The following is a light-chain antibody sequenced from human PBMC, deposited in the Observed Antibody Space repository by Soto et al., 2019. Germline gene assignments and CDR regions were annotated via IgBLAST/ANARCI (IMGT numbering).Light chain of an antibody. J-gene: IGLJ3*02. CDR2: SNN. V-gene: IGLV1-44*01. Sequence: QSVLTQPPSASGTPGQRVTISCSGSSSNIGPTTENWYQQLPGTAPKLVIYSNNQRPSGVPARFSGSKSGTSASLAISGLQSEDEANYYCAAWDDSLNRVVFGGGTKVTVL. CDR1: SSNIGPTT. CDR3: AAWDDSLNRVV.